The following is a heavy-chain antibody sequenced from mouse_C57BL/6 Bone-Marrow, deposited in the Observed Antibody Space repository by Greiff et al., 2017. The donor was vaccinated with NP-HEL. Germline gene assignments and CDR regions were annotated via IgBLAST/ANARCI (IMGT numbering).Heavy chain of an antibody. V-gene: IGHV1-55*01. J-gene: IGHJ4*01. CDR1: GYTFTSYW. Sequence: VQLQQPGAELVKPGASVKMSCKASGYTFTSYWITWVQQRPGQGLEWIGDIYPGSGSTNYNEKFKSKATLTVDTSSSTAYMQLSSLTSEDSAVYYCARRGLLRSSYYAMDYWGQGTSVTVSS. D-gene: IGHD1-1*01. CDR2: IYPGSGST. CDR3: ARRGLLRSSYYAMDY.